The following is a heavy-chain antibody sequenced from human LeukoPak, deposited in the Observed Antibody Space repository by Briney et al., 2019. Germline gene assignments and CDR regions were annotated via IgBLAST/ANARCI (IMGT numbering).Heavy chain of an antibody. CDR3: ISDSEGRSGGDY. V-gene: IGHV3-74*03. D-gene: IGHD3-10*01. CDR1: GFKFSNYW. Sequence: PGDSLRLSCAVSGFKFSNYWMHWVRQVPGKGLVWVSRINRDGGITTYADSVKGRFTISRDNAKNMLYLQLNSLRAEDTAAYYCISDSEGRSGGDYWGQGTLVTVSS. CDR2: INRDGGIT. J-gene: IGHJ4*02.